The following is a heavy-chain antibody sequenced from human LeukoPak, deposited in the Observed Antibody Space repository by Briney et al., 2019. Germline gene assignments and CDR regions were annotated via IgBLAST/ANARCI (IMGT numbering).Heavy chain of an antibody. V-gene: IGHV3-20*04. CDR1: GFTFDDYG. J-gene: IGHJ6*01. Sequence: GGSLRLSCAASGFTFDDYGMSWVRQAPGQGLEWVSDINCNGGNTCYADSVKGRFTISRDNAKNSLYLQMNSLRAEDTALYYCARNYYYDSSGDYYVEDYYYCMDVWGQGTTVTVSS. D-gene: IGHD3-22*01. CDR3: ARNYYYDSSGDYYVEDYYYCMDV. CDR2: INCNGGNT.